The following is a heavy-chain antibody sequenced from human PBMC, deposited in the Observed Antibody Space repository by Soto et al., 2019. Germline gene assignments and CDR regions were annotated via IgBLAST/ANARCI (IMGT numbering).Heavy chain of an antibody. D-gene: IGHD3-22*01. CDR3: ARDGRLDYDSSGYYSPSYAFDI. CDR2: ISGYNGNT. CDR1: GSTFTIYG. Sequence: GSVKVSCPASGSTFTIYGISWVRQAPGQGLEWMGWISGYNGNTNYAQKLQGRVTITADESTSTAYMELSSLRSEDTAVYYCARDGRLDYDSSGYYSPSYAFDIWGQGTMVTVS. V-gene: IGHV1-18*01. J-gene: IGHJ3*02.